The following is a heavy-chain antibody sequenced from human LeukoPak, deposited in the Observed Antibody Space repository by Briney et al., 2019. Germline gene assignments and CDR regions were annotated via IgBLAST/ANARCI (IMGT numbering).Heavy chain of an antibody. CDR2: ITGSGVAT. J-gene: IGHJ4*02. Sequence: PGGSLRLSCRASGCNFNIYSMNWVRQAPGKGLEWISTITGSGVATYYTDSAKGRFTISRDNAKDILYLQMFRLRVDDTPVYYCARRRGFDRSGLYFRGMDWGEGTLILVSS. V-gene: IGHV3-23*01. CDR1: GCNFNIYS. D-gene: IGHD6-19*01. CDR3: ARRRGFDRSGLYFRGMD.